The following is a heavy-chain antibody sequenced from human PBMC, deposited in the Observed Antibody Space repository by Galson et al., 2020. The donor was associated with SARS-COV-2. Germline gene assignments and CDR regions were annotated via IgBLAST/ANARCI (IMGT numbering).Heavy chain of an antibody. J-gene: IGHJ6*02. V-gene: IGHV3-13*01. D-gene: IGHD3-22*01. Sequence: GGSLRLSCAASGFTFSSYDMHWVRQATGKGLEWVSAIGTAGDTYYPGSVKGRFTISRENAKNSLYLQMNSLRAGDTAVYYCARGEGQYYYDSSGYPKASYYYYGMDVWGQGTTVTVSS. CDR2: IGTAGDT. CDR3: ARGEGQYYYDSSGYPKASYYYYGMDV. CDR1: GFTFSSYD.